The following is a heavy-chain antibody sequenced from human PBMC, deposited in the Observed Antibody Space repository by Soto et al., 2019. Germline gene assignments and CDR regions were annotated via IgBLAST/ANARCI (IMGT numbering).Heavy chain of an antibody. J-gene: IGHJ4*02. V-gene: IGHV3-48*03. CDR3: ARRFSVSGSSWPFDY. D-gene: IGHD6-13*01. CDR1: GFTFSSYE. Sequence: EVQLVESGGGLVQPGGSLRLSCAASGFTFSSYEMNWVRQAPGKGLEWVSYISSSGSTIYYADSVKGRFTISRDNAKNSLYLQMNSLRAEDTAVYYCARRFSVSGSSWPFDYWGQGTLVTVSS. CDR2: ISSSGSTI.